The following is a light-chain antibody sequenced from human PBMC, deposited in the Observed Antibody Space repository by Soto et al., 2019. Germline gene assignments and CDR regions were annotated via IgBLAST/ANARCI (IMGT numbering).Light chain of an antibody. V-gene: IGKV1-33*01. CDR2: DAS. Sequence: DIQMTQSPSSLSASVGDRVTITCQASQDISNYLNWYQQKPGKAPKLLIYDASNLETGVPSRFSGSRSRTDLTFTISSLQPEDIATYYCQQYDNLPPTCGQGTRLEIK. CDR3: QQYDNLPPT. CDR1: QDISNY. J-gene: IGKJ5*01.